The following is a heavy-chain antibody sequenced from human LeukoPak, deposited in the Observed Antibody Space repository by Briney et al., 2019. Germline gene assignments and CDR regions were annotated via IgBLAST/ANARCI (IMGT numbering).Heavy chain of an antibody. CDR1: GFTFSSFV. V-gene: IGHV3-64D*06. Sequence: GGSLRLSCSASGFTFSSFVMHWVRQAPGKGLKYVSAISSNGRSTSYADSVKGRFTISRDNSKNTLYLQMSSLRPEDTAVYYCVKDTGYDILTGYFNFEYWGQGTLVTVSS. CDR2: ISSNGRST. J-gene: IGHJ4*02. CDR3: VKDTGYDILTGYFNFEY. D-gene: IGHD3-9*01.